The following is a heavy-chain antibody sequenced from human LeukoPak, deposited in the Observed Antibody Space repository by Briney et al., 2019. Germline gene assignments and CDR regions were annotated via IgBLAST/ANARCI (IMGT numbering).Heavy chain of an antibody. V-gene: IGHV1-46*01. D-gene: IGHD4-17*01. CDR1: GYTFTSYY. Sequence: ASVKVSCKASGYTFTSYYMHWVRQAPGQGLEWMGIINPSGCSTSYAQKFQGRVTMTRDMSTSTVYMELSSLRSEDTAVYYCARVVTGDYGDYGAIGYWGQGTLVTVSS. J-gene: IGHJ4*02. CDR3: ARVVTGDYGDYGAIGY. CDR2: INPSGCST.